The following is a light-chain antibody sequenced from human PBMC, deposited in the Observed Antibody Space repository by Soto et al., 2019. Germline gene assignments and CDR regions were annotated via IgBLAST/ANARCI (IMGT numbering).Light chain of an antibody. CDR1: NSDVGHYNR. V-gene: IGLV2-18*02. Sequence: QSALTQPPSVSGSPGQSVTISCTGTNSDVGHYNRVSWFQQPPGTAPKLMIYEVTNRPSGVPDRFSGPKSGNTASLTISGLQAEDEGDYYCSSHTTSSTLVFGGGTKVTVL. CDR2: EVT. J-gene: IGLJ2*01. CDR3: SSHTTSSTLV.